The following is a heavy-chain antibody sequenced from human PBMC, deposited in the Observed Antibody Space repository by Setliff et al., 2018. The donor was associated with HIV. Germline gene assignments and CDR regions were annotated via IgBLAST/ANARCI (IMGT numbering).Heavy chain of an antibody. V-gene: IGHV1-2*02. J-gene: IGHJ4*02. Sequence: ASVKVSCKSSGYTFTAYYLHWVRQAPGQGLEWMGWINPNSGDTAYAQKFQGRVTMTRVTSISTAYMELTRLTSDDTAVYYCARVTVSGRGLHFWGQGTLVTLSS. D-gene: IGHD4-4*01. CDR3: ARVTVSGRGLHF. CDR1: GYTFTAYY. CDR2: INPNSGDT.